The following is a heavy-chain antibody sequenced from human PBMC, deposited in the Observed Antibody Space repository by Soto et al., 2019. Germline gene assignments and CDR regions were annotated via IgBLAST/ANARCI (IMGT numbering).Heavy chain of an antibody. J-gene: IGHJ5*02. V-gene: IGHV3-21*01. CDR1: GFTFSSYG. D-gene: IGHD3-16*01. Sequence: EMQLVESGGGLVKPGGSLRLSCAASGFTFSSYGINWVRQAPGQGLEWVSSISSGGYVKYYADSVKGRSTISRDNAKNSLFLQMDSLRVEDTGVYYCVRFGTSNWFDPWGQGTVVTVSS. CDR3: VRFGTSNWFDP. CDR2: ISSGGYVK.